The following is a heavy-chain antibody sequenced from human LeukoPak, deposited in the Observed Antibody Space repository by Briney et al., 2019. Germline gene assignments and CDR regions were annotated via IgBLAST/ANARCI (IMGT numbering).Heavy chain of an antibody. CDR2: ISAYSGNT. CDR1: GYTFTSYG. D-gene: IGHD3-3*01. J-gene: IGHJ4*02. CDR3: ARDLVNYDFWSGYDD. V-gene: IGHV1-18*01. Sequence: ASVKVSCKASGYTFTSYGISWVRQAPGQGLEWMGWISAYSGNTNYAQKFQGRVTMTRDTSISTAYMELSRLRSDDTAVYYCARDLVNYDFWSGYDDWGQGTLVTVSS.